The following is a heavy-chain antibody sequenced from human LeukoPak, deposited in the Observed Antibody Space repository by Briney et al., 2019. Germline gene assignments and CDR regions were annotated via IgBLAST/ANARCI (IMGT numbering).Heavy chain of an antibody. J-gene: IGHJ4*02. CDR3: ARGREMATTPFDY. CDR1: GGSVSSGSYY. Sequence: SETLSLTCTVSGGSVSSGSYYWSWIRQPPGKGLEWIGYIYYSGSAKYNPSLKSRVTISVDTSKNQLSLKLSSVTAADTAVYYCARGREMATTPFDYWGQGTLVTVSS. D-gene: IGHD5-24*01. V-gene: IGHV4-61*01. CDR2: IYYSGSA.